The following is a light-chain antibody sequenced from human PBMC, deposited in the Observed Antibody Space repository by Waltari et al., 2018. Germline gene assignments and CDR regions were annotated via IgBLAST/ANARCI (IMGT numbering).Light chain of an antibody. CDR1: QNISNY. V-gene: IGKV1-8*01. Sequence: IRLTQSQHSFSASTGDRVTTTCRASQNISNYLAWYQQKPGKAPNLLIYSTSTLQNGVPSRFSGSGSGTDFTLTIGCLQSEDFATYFCQQYYTYPLTFGPGTKVDFK. CDR3: QQYYTYPLT. CDR2: STS. J-gene: IGKJ3*01.